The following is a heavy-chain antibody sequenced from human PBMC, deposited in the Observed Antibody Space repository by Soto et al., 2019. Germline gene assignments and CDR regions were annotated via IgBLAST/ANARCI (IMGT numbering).Heavy chain of an antibody. V-gene: IGHV3-30-3*01. CDR2: ISYDGSNK. CDR1: GFTFSSYA. CDR3: ARYIVVVTATYAFDI. J-gene: IGHJ3*02. Sequence: QVQLVESGGGVVQPGRSLRLSCAASGFTFSSYAMHWVRQAPGKGLEWVAVISYDGSNKYYPDSVKGRFTISRDNSKNTLYLQMNSLRAEDTAVYYCARYIVVVTATYAFDIWGQGTMVTVSS. D-gene: IGHD2-21*02.